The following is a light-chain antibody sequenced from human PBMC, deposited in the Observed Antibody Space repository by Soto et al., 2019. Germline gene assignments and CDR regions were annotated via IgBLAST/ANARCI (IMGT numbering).Light chain of an antibody. CDR1: QSISSR. Sequence: DIQMTQSPSTLSASVGDRVTITCRASQSISSRLAWYQQKPGKVPKLLIYDASSLESEVPSRFSGFGSGTQFTLTISSLQPDDFATYYCQQYHTFSTFGPGTKVDIK. J-gene: IGKJ3*01. CDR3: QQYHTFST. CDR2: DAS. V-gene: IGKV1-5*01.